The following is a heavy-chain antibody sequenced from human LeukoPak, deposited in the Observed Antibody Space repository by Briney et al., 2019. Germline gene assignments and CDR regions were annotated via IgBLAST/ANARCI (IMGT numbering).Heavy chain of an antibody. J-gene: IGHJ4*02. CDR2: ISGGGSST. Sequence: PGGSLRLSCAASGFTFSNYVMSWVRQAPGKGLEWVSDISGGGSSTHYADSVKGRFTISRENSQNTLYLQMNSLKTEDTAVYYCTTGLIAAAGTGENDYWGQGTLVTVSS. V-gene: IGHV3-23*01. CDR3: TTGLIAAAGTGENDY. CDR1: GFTFSNYV. D-gene: IGHD6-13*01.